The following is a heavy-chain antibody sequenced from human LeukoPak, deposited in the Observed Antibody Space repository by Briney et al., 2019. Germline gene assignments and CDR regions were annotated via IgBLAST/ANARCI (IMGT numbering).Heavy chain of an antibody. CDR2: IYYSGST. CDR1: GGSISSYY. Sequence: SETLSLTCTVSGGSISSYYWSWIRQPPGKGLEWIGYIYYSGSTNYNPSLKSRVTISVDTSKSQFSLKLSSVTAADTAVYYCASTYYDFWSGYYDYWGQGTLVTVSS. V-gene: IGHV4-59*01. CDR3: ASTYYDFWSGYYDY. J-gene: IGHJ4*02. D-gene: IGHD3-3*01.